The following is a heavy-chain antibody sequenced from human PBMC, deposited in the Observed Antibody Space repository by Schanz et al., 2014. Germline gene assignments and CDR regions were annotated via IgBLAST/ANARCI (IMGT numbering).Heavy chain of an antibody. CDR1: GYSFTTYF. CDR3: GGGGGAYPQKYGMDV. D-gene: IGHD3-16*01. CDR2: ISPSGGST. Sequence: QVHLMQSGAEAKKPGASVKVSCKAFGYSFTTYFIHWVRLAPGQGFEWMGLISPSGGSTSYAQKFQGRVTLTRDPSTSTVFMELRGLPSEATAVYYCGGGGGAYPQKYGMDVWGQGTTVTVSS. J-gene: IGHJ6*02. V-gene: IGHV1-46*01.